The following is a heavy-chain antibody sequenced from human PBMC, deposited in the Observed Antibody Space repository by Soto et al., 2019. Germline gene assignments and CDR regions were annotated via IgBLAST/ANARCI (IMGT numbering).Heavy chain of an antibody. CDR1: GGSISSYY. V-gene: IGHV4-59*01. J-gene: IGHJ6*03. Sequence: SETLSLTCTVSGGSISSYYWSWIRQPPGKGLEWIGYIYYSGSTNYNPSLKSRVTISVDTSKNQFSLKLSSVTAADTAVYYCARDAKLYYYYYMDVWGKGTTATVSS. CDR3: ARDAKLYYYYYMDV. CDR2: IYYSGST.